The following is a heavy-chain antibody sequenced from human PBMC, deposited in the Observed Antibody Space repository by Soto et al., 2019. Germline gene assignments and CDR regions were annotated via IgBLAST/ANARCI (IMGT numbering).Heavy chain of an antibody. CDR2: IYPGDSDT. CDR3: ATGGYCSSTSCYNFFDY. Sequence: GESLKISCKGSGYSFATYWIGWVRQMPGKGLEWMGIIYPGDSDTRYSPSFQGQVTISADKSISTAYLQWSSLEASDTAMYYCATGGYCSSTSCYNFFDYWGQGTLVTVS. D-gene: IGHD2-2*02. V-gene: IGHV5-51*01. CDR1: GYSFATYW. J-gene: IGHJ4*02.